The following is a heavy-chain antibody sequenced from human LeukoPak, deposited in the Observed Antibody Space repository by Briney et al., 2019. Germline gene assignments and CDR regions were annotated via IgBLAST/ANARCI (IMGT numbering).Heavy chain of an antibody. CDR1: GFTFDDYA. Sequence: GGSLRLSCAASGFTFDDYAMHWVRQAPGKGLEWVSGISWNSGSIGYADSVKGRFTISRDNAKNSLYLQMNSLRAEDTALYYCAKGESSGWYVYWFDPWGQGTLVTVSS. CDR2: ISWNSGSI. J-gene: IGHJ5*02. D-gene: IGHD6-19*01. CDR3: AKGESSGWYVYWFDP. V-gene: IGHV3-9*01.